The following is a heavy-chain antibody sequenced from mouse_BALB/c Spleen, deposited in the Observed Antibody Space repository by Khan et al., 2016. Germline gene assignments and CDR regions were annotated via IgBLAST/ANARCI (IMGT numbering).Heavy chain of an antibody. D-gene: IGHD2-2*01. V-gene: IGHV3-1*02. CDR2: IHYSGST. CDR3: AGVTTGDYFDY. J-gene: IGHJ2*01. CDR1: GYSIISGYS. Sequence: EVQLQESGPDLVKPSQSLSLTCTVTGYSIISGYSWHWIRQFPGNKLEWMAYIHYSGSTNYNPSLKSRISLTRDTSKNRFILKLNSVTTEDTVTYYCAGVTTGDYFDYWGQGTTLTVSS.